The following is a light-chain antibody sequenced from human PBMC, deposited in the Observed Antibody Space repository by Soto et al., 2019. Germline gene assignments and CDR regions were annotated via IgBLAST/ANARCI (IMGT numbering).Light chain of an antibody. CDR1: QSVSSN. CDR2: DAS. Sequence: ERVLTQSPATLSVSPGERATLSCRASQSVSSNLAWYQQKPGQAPRLLIFDASARAVDIPGRFSGSKSGTEFTLTISSLQPEDFAVYYCHYYDKWPPGTFGQGTKVDIK. CDR3: HYYDKWPPGT. V-gene: IGKV3D-15*01. J-gene: IGKJ1*01.